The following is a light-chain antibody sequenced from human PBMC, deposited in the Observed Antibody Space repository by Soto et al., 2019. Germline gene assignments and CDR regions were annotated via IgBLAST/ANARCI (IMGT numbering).Light chain of an antibody. CDR2: EVS. Sequence: QSALTQPASVSGSPGQSITISCTGTSSDVGAYDYVSWYQQHPGKAPKFMLYEVSNPPSGLSNRFSGSKSGNTASLTISGLQAEDEADYYCSSYTTSNTWVFGGGTKVTVL. V-gene: IGLV2-14*01. J-gene: IGLJ3*02. CDR1: SSDVGAYDY. CDR3: SSYTTSNTWV.